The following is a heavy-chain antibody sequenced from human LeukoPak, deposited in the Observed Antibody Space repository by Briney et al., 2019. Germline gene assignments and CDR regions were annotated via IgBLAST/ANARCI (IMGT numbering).Heavy chain of an antibody. CDR1: GYSFTSYW. D-gene: IGHD2-15*01. Sequence: GESLKISCKGSGYSFTSYWIGWVRQMAGKGLEWMGIIYPGDSDTRYSPSFQGQVTISADKSISTAYLQWSSLKASDTAMYYCARHNPSYKYCSGGSCLMDVWGKGTTVTVSS. CDR3: ARHNPSYKYCSGGSCLMDV. CDR2: IYPGDSDT. V-gene: IGHV5-51*01. J-gene: IGHJ6*03.